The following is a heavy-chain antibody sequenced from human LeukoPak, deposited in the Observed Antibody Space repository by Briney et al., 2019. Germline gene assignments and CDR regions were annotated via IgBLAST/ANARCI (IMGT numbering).Heavy chain of an antibody. Sequence: PSETLSLTCAVYGGSFSGYYWGWIRQPPGKGLEWIGSIYYSGSTYYNPSLKSRVTISVDTSKNQFSLKLSSVTAADTAVYYCARQEAGYSGYEPFDYWGQGTLVTVSS. J-gene: IGHJ4*02. CDR3: ARQEAGYSGYEPFDY. V-gene: IGHV4-39*01. CDR1: GGSFSGYY. CDR2: IYYSGST. D-gene: IGHD5-12*01.